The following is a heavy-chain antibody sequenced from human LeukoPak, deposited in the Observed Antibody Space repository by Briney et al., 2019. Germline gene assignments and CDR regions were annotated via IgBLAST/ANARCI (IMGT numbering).Heavy chain of an antibody. V-gene: IGHV3-53*01. D-gene: IGHD3-10*01. CDR3: ARDQRITMVRGVAPVYYYYGMDV. Sequence: PGGSLRLSCAASGFTVSSNYMSWVRQAPGKGLEWVSVIYSGGSTYYADSVKGRFTISRDNSKNTLYLQMSSLRAEDTAVYYCARDQRITMVRGVAPVYYYYGMDVWGKGTTVTVSS. J-gene: IGHJ6*04. CDR1: GFTVSSNY. CDR2: IYSGGST.